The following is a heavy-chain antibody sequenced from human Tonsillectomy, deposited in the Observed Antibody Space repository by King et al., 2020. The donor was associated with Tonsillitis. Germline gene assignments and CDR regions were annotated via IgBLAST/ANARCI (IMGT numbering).Heavy chain of an antibody. J-gene: IGHJ4*02. CDR3: ARGGDCSGGSCYIDY. Sequence: VQLQQWGAGLLKPSETLSLTCAVYGGSFSGYYWSWIRQPPGKGLEWIGEINHSGSTNSNPSLKSRVTISGDTSKNQFSLKLSPVTAADTAVYYCARGGDCSGGSCYIDYWGQGTLVTVSS. V-gene: IGHV4-34*01. CDR1: GGSFSGYY. D-gene: IGHD2-15*01. CDR2: INHSGST.